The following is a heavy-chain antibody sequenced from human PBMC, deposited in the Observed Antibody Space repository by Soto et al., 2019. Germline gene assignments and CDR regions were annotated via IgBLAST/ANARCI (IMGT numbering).Heavy chain of an antibody. V-gene: IGHV4-30-4*01. J-gene: IGHJ5*01. CDR1: GDSISTVDYF. CDR3: ARGRYCLTGRCFPNWFDS. D-gene: IGHD2-15*01. CDR2: IYKSATT. Sequence: SETLSLTCSVSGDSISTVDYFWAWIRQPPGQALEYIGYIYKSATTYYNPSFEGRVAISLDTSKSRFSLNVTSVTAADTAVYFCARGRYCLTGRCFPNWFDSWGQGTLVTVSS.